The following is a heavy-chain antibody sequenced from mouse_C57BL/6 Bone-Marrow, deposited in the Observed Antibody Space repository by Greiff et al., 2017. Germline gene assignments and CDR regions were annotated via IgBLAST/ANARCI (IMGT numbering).Heavy chain of an antibody. Sequence: EFQLQQSGPELVKPGASVKISCKASGYTFTDYYMNWVKQSHGKSLEWIGDINPNNGGTSYNQKFKGKATLTVDKSSSTAYMELRSLTSEDSAVYYCARGETKGYYGNYSYYFDYWGQGTTLTVSS. CDR3: ARGETKGYYGNYSYYFDY. V-gene: IGHV1-26*01. J-gene: IGHJ2*01. CDR1: GYTFTDYY. D-gene: IGHD2-1*01. CDR2: INPNNGGT.